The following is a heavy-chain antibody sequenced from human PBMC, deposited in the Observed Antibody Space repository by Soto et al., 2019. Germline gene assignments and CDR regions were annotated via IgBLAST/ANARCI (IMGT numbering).Heavy chain of an antibody. CDR1: GGLFSSYA. J-gene: IGHJ4*02. V-gene: IGHV1-69*01. Sequence: QEQLVQSGAEVKKPGSSVRVSCKDSGGLFSSYAISWVRQAPGQGLEWMGGIIPVFGSTNYAQKFQDRLTMTEDEYTTTAYGDLSSLKSEDTAIYCGALGVIGYVWFTEFWGRGTLVPVSS. CDR3: ALGVIGYVWFTEF. CDR2: IIPVFGST. D-gene: IGHD3-10*01.